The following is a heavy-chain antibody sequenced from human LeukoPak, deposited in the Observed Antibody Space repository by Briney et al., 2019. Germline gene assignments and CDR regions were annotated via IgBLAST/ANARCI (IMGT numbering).Heavy chain of an antibody. CDR2: IYYSGST. V-gene: IGHV4-30-4*08. CDR1: GGSISSGDYY. CDR3: ATYCSSTSCYSRYAFDI. Sequence: SETLSLTCTVSGGSISSGDYYWRWIRQPPGKGLEWIGDIYYSGSTYYNPSLKSRVTISVDTSKNQFCLKLSSVTAADTAVYYCATYCSSTSCYSRYAFDIWGQGTMVTVSS. D-gene: IGHD2-2*02. J-gene: IGHJ3*02.